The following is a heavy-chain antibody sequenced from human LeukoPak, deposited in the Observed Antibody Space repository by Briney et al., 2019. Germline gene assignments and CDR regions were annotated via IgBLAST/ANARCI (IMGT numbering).Heavy chain of an antibody. D-gene: IGHD6-19*01. CDR2: IYSGGNT. CDR3: ARGGWHYVFNY. CDR1: GFTFSSNY. V-gene: IGHV3-66*01. Sequence: GGSLRLSCAASGFTFSSNYMSWVRQAPGKGLEWVSVIYSGGNTYYADSVQGRFTISRDNAKNSLYLQMNSLRVEDTAVYYCARGGWHYVFNYWGQGTLVTVSS. J-gene: IGHJ4*02.